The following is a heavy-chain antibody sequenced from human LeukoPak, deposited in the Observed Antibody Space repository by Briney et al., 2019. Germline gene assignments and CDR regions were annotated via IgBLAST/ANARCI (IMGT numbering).Heavy chain of an antibody. CDR2: IYYSGST. D-gene: IGHD3-3*02. Sequence: PSETLSLTCTVSGGSISSYYWSWIWQPPGKGLEWIGYIYYSGSTNYDPSLKSRVTISVDTSKNQFSLKLSSVTAADTAVYYCARAELFWSGPLRGYYYYMDVWGKGTTVTVSS. J-gene: IGHJ6*03. V-gene: IGHV4-59*01. CDR3: ARAELFWSGPLRGYYYYMDV. CDR1: GGSISSYY.